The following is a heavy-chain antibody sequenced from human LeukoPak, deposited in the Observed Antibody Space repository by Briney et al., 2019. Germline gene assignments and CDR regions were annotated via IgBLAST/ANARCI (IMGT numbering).Heavy chain of an antibody. D-gene: IGHD6-19*01. J-gene: IGHJ4*02. CDR2: ISSSGSTI. Sequence: GGSLRLSCAAFGFTFSSYEMNWVRQAPGKGLEWVSYISSSGSTIYYADSVKGRFTISRDNAKNSLYLQMNSLRAEDTAVYYCARDGGYGSGPFDYWGQGTLVTVSS. CDR1: GFTFSSYE. V-gene: IGHV3-48*03. CDR3: ARDGGYGSGPFDY.